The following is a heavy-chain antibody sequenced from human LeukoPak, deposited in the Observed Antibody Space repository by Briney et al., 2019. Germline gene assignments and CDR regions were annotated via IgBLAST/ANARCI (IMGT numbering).Heavy chain of an antibody. J-gene: IGHJ4*02. CDR1: GGSISRDF. Sequence: NPSETLSLTCTVSGGSISRDFWIWIRQPPGKRLEWIGYIHNSGTTDYNPSFKSRVTISVDTSKNQFSLKLSSVTAADTAVYYCAREVGYCSGGSCYSYFDYWGQGTLVTVSS. V-gene: IGHV4-59*01. CDR3: AREVGYCSGGSCYSYFDY. D-gene: IGHD2-15*01. CDR2: IHNSGTT.